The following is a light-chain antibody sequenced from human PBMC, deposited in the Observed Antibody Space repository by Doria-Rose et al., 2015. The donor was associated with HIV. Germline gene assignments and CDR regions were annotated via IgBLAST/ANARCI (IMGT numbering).Light chain of an antibody. Sequence: TQSPGTLSLSPGERATLSCRASQSFSSTYLAWYQQKPGQAPSLLIYDGSTRATGIPDRFSASGSGTDFTLTINRLEPEDFAQYYCHQYGTSWTFGQGTKGEI. CDR3: HQYGTSWT. V-gene: IGKV3-20*01. CDR2: DGS. J-gene: IGKJ1*01. CDR1: QSFSSTY.